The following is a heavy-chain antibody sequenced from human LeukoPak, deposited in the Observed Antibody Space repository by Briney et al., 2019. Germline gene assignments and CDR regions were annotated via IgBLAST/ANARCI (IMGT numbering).Heavy chain of an antibody. V-gene: IGHV4-59*11. CDR3: ARYYDSSGYCPHPYDY. CDR2: IYYSGST. D-gene: IGHD3-22*01. CDR1: GGSISSHY. J-gene: IGHJ4*02. Sequence: SETQSLTCTVSGGSISSHYWSWVRQPPGKGLEWIGYIYYSGSTNYKPSLKGRVTISVDTSKNQFSLKLSSVTAADTAVYYCARYYDSSGYCPHPYDYWGQGTLVTVSS.